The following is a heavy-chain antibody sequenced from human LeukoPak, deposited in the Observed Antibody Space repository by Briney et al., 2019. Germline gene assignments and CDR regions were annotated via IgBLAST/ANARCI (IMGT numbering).Heavy chain of an antibody. CDR2: ISYDGSNK. V-gene: IGHV3-30-3*02. CDR1: GFTFSSYP. J-gene: IGHJ4*02. Sequence: PGGSLRLSCAASGFTFSSYPMHWVRQAPGKGLEWVAVISYDGSNKYYADSVKGRFTISRANSKNTVYLQMNSLRGEDTAVYYCAKSSAFGGSHIDYWGQGTLVTVSS. CDR3: AKSSAFGGSHIDY. D-gene: IGHD1-26*01.